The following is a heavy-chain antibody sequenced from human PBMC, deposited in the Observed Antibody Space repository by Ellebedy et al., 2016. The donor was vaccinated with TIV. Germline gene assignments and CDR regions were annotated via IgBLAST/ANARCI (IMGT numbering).Heavy chain of an antibody. D-gene: IGHD4-17*01. Sequence: AASVKVSCKASGYTFTDYYIHWVRQAPGQGLEWMGWINPNSGGTNYAQKFQGWVTMTRDTSISTAYMELNRLRSDETALYYCARDGAVTTVFDYWGQGTLVTVSS. J-gene: IGHJ4*02. V-gene: IGHV1-2*04. CDR2: INPNSGGT. CDR1: GYTFTDYY. CDR3: ARDGAVTTVFDY.